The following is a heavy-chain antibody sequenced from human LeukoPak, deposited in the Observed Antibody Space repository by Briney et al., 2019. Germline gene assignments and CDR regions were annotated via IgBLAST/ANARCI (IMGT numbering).Heavy chain of an antibody. J-gene: IGHJ4*02. CDR1: GYTFSSDS. Sequence: PGGSLRLSCEASGYTFSSDSMNWVRQAPGQGLEWVSWISSSSSYIYYAHSVKGRFTVSRENAKNSLYLQMNSLRAEDTAVYYCARGLGQLVVNDRPADDYWGQGTLVTVA. V-gene: IGHV3-21*01. CDR3: ARGLGQLVVNDRPADDY. CDR2: ISSSSSYI. D-gene: IGHD6-6*01.